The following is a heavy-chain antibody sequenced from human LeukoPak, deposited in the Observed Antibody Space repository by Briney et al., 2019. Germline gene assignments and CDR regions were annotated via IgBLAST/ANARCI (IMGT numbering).Heavy chain of an antibody. J-gene: IGHJ4*02. CDR2: IYYTGIT. V-gene: IGHV4-39*02. D-gene: IGHD1-26*01. Sequence: PSETLSLTCTVSGGSISSSTYHWGWTRPPPGKGLEWIGSIYYTGITYYNPSLKSRLTISVDTSRNYFSLKLTSVTAADTAVYYCARLRNGSPGDYWGQGTLVTVSS. CDR1: GGSISSSTYH. CDR3: ARLRNGSPGDY.